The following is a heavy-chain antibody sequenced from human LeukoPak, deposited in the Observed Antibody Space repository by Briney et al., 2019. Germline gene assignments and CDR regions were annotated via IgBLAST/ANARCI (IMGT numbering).Heavy chain of an antibody. J-gene: IGHJ6*02. CDR2: IIHSGST. CDR1: GGSFRGYY. CDR3: ARPYAGYDSSGYYYFYYYAMDV. Sequence: PSETLSLTCAVSGGSFRGYYRSWIRQPPGKGLEWIGDIIHSGSTYYTPSLKSRVTISVDTAKNQLYLKLSSVTAEDTAVYYCARPYAGYDSSGYYYFYYYAMDVWGQGTTVTVSS. V-gene: IGHV4-34*12. D-gene: IGHD3-22*01.